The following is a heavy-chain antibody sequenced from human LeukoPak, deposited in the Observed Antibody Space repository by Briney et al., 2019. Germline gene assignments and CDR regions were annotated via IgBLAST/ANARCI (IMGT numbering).Heavy chain of an antibody. CDR3: AKPRPSYGSSWYDH. Sequence: GGSLRLSCAASGFTFTSYAMSWVRQAPGKGLEWVSAISGSGGSTYYADSVKGRFTISRDNSKNTLYLQMNSQRAEDTAVYYCAKPRPSYGSSWYDHWGQGTLVTVSS. CDR1: GFTFTSYA. D-gene: IGHD6-13*01. J-gene: IGHJ5*02. V-gene: IGHV3-23*01. CDR2: ISGSGGST.